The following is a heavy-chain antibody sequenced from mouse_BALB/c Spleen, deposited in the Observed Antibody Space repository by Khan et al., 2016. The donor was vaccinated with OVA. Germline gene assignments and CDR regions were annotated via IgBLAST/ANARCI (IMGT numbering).Heavy chain of an antibody. V-gene: IGHV2-9*02. Sequence: QVQLKQSGPGLVAPSQSLSITCTVTGFSLTSYAIHWIRQPPGKGLEWPGVIWAGGSTNYNSALMSRLSISKDNSKSQVFLKMNSLQTHDTAIYYCARNREPDYFDYWGQGTTLTVSS. CDR2: IWAGGST. CDR3: ARNREPDYFDY. CDR1: GFSLTSYA. J-gene: IGHJ2*01.